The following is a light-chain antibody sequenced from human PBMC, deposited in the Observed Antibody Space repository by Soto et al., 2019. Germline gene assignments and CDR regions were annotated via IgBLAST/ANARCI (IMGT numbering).Light chain of an antibody. CDR1: QSVISSS. CDR3: HHYGNSPPT. V-gene: IGKV3-20*01. J-gene: IGKJ1*01. Sequence: EIVLTQSPGTLSLSPGETATLSCRARQSVISSSLAWYQQKPGQAPRLLIYGASSRATGIPDRFSGSGSRRDFTLTISRLETEDFAVYYCHHYGNSPPTFGQGTRVEI. CDR2: GAS.